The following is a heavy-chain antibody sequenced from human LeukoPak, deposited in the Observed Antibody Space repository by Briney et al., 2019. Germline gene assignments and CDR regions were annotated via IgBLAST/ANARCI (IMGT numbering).Heavy chain of an antibody. CDR1: GYSFSSYW. CDR3: ARRLGGADVFDI. CDR2: IYPGDSDS. D-gene: IGHD3-16*01. J-gene: IGHJ3*02. V-gene: IGHV5-51*01. Sequence: GESLQISCKGSGYSFSSYWIAWVRQMPGKGLEWMGIIYPGDSDSKYSRSFQGQVTTLADKSINTAYLQWGSLKASDSAMYYCARRLGGADVFDIWGQGTMVTVSS.